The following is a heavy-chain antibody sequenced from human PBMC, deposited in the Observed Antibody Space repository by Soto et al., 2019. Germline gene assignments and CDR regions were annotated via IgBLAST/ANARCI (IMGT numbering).Heavy chain of an antibody. Sequence: PSETLSLTCAVSGGSISSGGYSWSWIRQPPGKGLEWIGYIYHSGSTYYNPSLKSRVTISVDRSKNQFSLKLSSVTAADTAVYYCARGGGLRYFDWLDYWGQGTLVTVSS. D-gene: IGHD3-9*01. J-gene: IGHJ4*02. CDR1: GGSISSGGYS. CDR3: ARGGGLRYFDWLDY. CDR2: IYHSGST. V-gene: IGHV4-30-2*01.